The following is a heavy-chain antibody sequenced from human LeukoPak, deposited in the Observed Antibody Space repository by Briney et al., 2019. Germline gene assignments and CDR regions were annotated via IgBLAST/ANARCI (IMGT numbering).Heavy chain of an antibody. CDR1: GFIVSSNY. CDR2: IQFDGNNK. J-gene: IGHJ4*02. Sequence: GGSLRLSCAASGFIVSSNYMSWVRQAPGKGLEWVAFIQFDGNNKYYVDSVKGRFTISRDNSKDTLYLQMNSLRDEDAAVYYCAKDRPHGLDYWGQGTLVTVSS. D-gene: IGHD5-24*01. CDR3: AKDRPHGLDY. V-gene: IGHV3-30*02.